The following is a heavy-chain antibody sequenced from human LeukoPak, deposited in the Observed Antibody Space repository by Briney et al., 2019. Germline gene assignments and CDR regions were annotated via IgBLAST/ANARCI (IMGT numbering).Heavy chain of an antibody. CDR2: ISSGSSTI. CDR3: ARDPAGAGIYYDY. V-gene: IGHV3-48*01. J-gene: IGHJ4*02. D-gene: IGHD6-19*01. Sequence: GGSLRLSCAASGFTFSSYSMNWVRQAPGKGLEGISYISSGSSTIYYADSVKGRFTISRDNAKNSLYLQMNSLRAEDTAVYYCARDPAGAGIYYDYWGQGTLVTVSS. CDR1: GFTFSSYS.